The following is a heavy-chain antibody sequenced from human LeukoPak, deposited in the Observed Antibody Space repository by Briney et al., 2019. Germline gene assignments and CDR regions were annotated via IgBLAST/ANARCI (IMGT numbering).Heavy chain of an antibody. J-gene: IGHJ4*02. Sequence: GGSLRLSCAASGFTFSGSAMHWVRQASGKGLEWVGRIRSKANSYATAYAASVKGRFTISRDDSKNTAYLQMNSLKTEDTAVYYCAKVRRAYWGRDYWGQGTLVTVSS. CDR3: AKVRRAYWGRDY. CDR1: GFTFSGSA. V-gene: IGHV3-73*01. CDR2: IRSKANSYAT. D-gene: IGHD7-27*01.